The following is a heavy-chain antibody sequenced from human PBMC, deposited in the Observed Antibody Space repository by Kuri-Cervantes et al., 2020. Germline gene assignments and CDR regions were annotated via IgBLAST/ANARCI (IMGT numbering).Heavy chain of an antibody. CDR1: GFTFSSYG. D-gene: IGHD3-9*01. Sequence: GGSLRLSCAASGFTFSSYGMHWVRQAPGKGLEWVAVISYDGSNKYYADSVKGRFTISRDNSRSTLYLQMNSLRAEDTAVYYCAREGSYDILTGWDYYYGMDVWGQGTTVTVSS. J-gene: IGHJ6*02. CDR3: AREGSYDILTGWDYYYGMDV. CDR2: ISYDGSNK. V-gene: IGHV3-30*03.